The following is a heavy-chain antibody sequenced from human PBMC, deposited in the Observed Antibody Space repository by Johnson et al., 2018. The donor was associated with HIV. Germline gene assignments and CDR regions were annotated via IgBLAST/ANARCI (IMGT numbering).Heavy chain of an antibody. V-gene: IGHV3-66*01. CDR3: ARGSLSGWFPPDALDI. CDR1: GFTVSNNY. CDR2: IHRGGST. Sequence: DVQVVESGGGLVQPGGSLTLSCAASGFTVSNNYMTWVRQAPERGLEWLSVIHRGGSTAYADSVKGRFTISRDNAKNSLSLQMISLRAEDTAIYYCARGSLSGWFPPDALDIWGQGTMVTVSS. J-gene: IGHJ3*02. D-gene: IGHD6-19*01.